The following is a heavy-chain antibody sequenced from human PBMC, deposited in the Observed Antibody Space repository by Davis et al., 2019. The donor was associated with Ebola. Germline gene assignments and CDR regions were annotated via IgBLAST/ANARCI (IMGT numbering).Heavy chain of an antibody. V-gene: IGHV3-7*03. Sequence: GESLKISCVVSGFTFSTHHMDWVRQAPGKGLEWVANIKQDGSEKFYADSVKGRFTISRDNAKNSLYLQMNSLRAEDTALYYCARQRHIVLMANDYWGQGTLVTVSS. CDR1: GFTFSTHH. D-gene: IGHD2-8*01. CDR3: ARQRHIVLMANDY. CDR2: IKQDGSEK. J-gene: IGHJ4*02.